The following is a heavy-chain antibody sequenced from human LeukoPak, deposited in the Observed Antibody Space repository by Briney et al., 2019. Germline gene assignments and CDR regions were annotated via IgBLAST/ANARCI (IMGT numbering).Heavy chain of an antibody. CDR2: INPNSGGT. V-gene: IGHV1-2*02. D-gene: IGHD6-13*01. CDR1: GYTFTGYY. Sequence: ASVKVSCKASGYTFTGYYMHWVRQAPGQGLEWMGWINPNSGGTNYAQKFQGRVTMTRDTSIGTAYMELSRLRSDDTDVYYCAREIAAAGYAQYWFDPWGQGTLVTVSS. J-gene: IGHJ5*02. CDR3: AREIAAAGYAQYWFDP.